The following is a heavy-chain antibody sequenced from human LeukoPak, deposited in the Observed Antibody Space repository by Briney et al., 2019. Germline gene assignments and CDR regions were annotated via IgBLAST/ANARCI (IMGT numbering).Heavy chain of an antibody. CDR2: ISSSSSYI. D-gene: IGHD5-18*01. Sequence: GGSLRLSCAASGFTFSSYSMNWVRQAPGKGLEWVSSISSSSSYIYYADSVKGRFTISRDNAKSSLYLQMNSLRAEDTAVYYCARSKRDSYGLFDYWGQGTLVTVSS. CDR3: ARSKRDSYGLFDY. J-gene: IGHJ4*02. V-gene: IGHV3-21*01. CDR1: GFTFSSYS.